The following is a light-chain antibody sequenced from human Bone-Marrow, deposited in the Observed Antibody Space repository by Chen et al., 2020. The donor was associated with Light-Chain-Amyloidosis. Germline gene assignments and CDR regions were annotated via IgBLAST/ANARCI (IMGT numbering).Light chain of an antibody. CDR1: DLPKKY. V-gene: IGLV3-25*03. Sequence: SYELTQPPSGSVSPGPTARITCSGDDLPKKYAYWYQQKPGQAPVLVIHRDTERPSGISERFCGSSAGTTSTLNISGVQAEDEADYHCKFADSSGTYEVIVGGGTKLAVL. CDR3: KFADSSGTYEVI. CDR2: RDT. J-gene: IGLJ2*01.